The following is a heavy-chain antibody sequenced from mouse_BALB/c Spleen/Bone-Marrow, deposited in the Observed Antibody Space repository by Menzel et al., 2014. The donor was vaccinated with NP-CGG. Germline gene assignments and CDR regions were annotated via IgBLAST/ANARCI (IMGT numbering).Heavy chain of an antibody. J-gene: IGHJ2*01. V-gene: IGHV1S132*01. CDR3: ASRDSSGYVPDY. Sequence: VKLQESGAELVKPGASVKLSCKTSGYTFTSYWIQWVKQRPGQGLGWIGEIFPGTGTTYYNEKFKGKATLTIDTSSSTAYMQLSSLTSEASAVYFCASRDSSGYVPDYWGQGTTLTVSS. CDR2: IFPGTGTT. D-gene: IGHD3-2*01. CDR1: GYTFTSYW.